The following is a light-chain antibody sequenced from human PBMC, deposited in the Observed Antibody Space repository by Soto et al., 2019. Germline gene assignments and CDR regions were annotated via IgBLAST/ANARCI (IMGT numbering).Light chain of an antibody. J-gene: IGLJ1*01. CDR1: RSDVCGYNF. Sequence: VPRLHASVYGSHGQAATISYTGTRSDVCGYNFVSWYQQHPCKAPKLMISEVSNRPSGVSNRCSGSKSGNTASLTISGLQAEAEADYYCSSYTSASTRVSGTGSKVTAL. CDR3: SSYTSASTRV. CDR2: EVS. V-gene: IGLV2-14*01.